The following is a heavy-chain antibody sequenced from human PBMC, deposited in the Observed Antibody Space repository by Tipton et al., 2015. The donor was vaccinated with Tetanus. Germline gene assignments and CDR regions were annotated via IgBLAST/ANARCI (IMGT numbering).Heavy chain of an antibody. Sequence: TLSLTCTVSGGSVRSGDYSWNWIRQPPGKGLEWIGYVYYTGSTDYNPSLKSRVTISVDTSKSQFSLRLTSVIPEDTAVYYCARDPGHSVDVWGQGTTVTVSS. J-gene: IGHJ6*02. CDR3: ARDPGHSVDV. CDR2: VYYTGST. V-gene: IGHV4-61*08. D-gene: IGHD4-11*01. CDR1: GGSVRSGDYS.